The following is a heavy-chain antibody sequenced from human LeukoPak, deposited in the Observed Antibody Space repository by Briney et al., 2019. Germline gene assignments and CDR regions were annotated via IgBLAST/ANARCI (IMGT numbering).Heavy chain of an antibody. CDR3: VKGAAPGKVDWFDP. Sequence: PGGSLRLSCAASGFTFSGYCMMWVRQAPGKGPEWVSSVSGGGGDTYYADSVKGRFTISRDNSKNTLYLQMNSLTTEDTAVYYCVKGAAPGKVDWFDPWGQGTLVTVSS. D-gene: IGHD6-13*01. J-gene: IGHJ5*02. CDR1: GFTFSGYC. V-gene: IGHV3-23*01. CDR2: VSGGGGDT.